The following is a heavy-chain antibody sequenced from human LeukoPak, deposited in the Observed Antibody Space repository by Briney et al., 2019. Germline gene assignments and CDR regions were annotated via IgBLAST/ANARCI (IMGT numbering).Heavy chain of an antibody. Sequence: SGPTLVNPTQTLTLTCTFSGFSLSTSGVGVGWIRQPPGKALEWLALIYWDDDKRYSPSLKSRLTITKDTSKNQVVLTMTNMDPVDTATYYCAHRLVSNGARLEDYYDSSGYQLSCAFDIWGQGTTVTVSS. V-gene: IGHV2-5*02. CDR1: GFSLSTSGVG. J-gene: IGHJ3*02. D-gene: IGHD3-22*01. CDR3: AHRLVSNGARLEDYYDSSGYQLSCAFDI. CDR2: IYWDDDK.